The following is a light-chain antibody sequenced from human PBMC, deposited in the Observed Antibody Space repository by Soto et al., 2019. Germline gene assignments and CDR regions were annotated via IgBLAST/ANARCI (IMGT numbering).Light chain of an antibody. V-gene: IGLV2-14*01. CDR1: SSDVGGYNY. CDR2: DVS. J-gene: IGLJ1*01. Sequence: QSALTQPRSVSGSPGQSVTISCTGTSSDVGGYNYVSWYQQHPGKAPKLMIYDVSNRPSGVSNRFSGSKSGNTASLTISGLQAEDEADYYCTSYTRTSSTTYVFGTGTKVTV. CDR3: TSYTRTSSTTYV.